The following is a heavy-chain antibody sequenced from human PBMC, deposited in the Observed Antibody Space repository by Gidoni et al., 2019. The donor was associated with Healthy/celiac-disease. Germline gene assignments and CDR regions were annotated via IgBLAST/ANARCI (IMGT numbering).Heavy chain of an antibody. Sequence: QFQLVQSGPEVKKPGSSVKVSCKASGGTFRSYTISWVGQAPGQGREWMGRIIPILGIANYAQKVQGRVTITADKSTSTAYRELSSLRSEDTAVYYCASHRYSSSRDYWGQGTLVTVSA. CDR1: GGTFRSYT. D-gene: IGHD6-13*01. CDR2: IIPILGIA. J-gene: IGHJ4*02. CDR3: ASHRYSSSRDY. V-gene: IGHV1-69*02.